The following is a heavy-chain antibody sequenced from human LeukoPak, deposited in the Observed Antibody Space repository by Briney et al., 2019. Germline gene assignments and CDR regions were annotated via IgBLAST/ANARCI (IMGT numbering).Heavy chain of an antibody. CDR2: MSPNSGNT. D-gene: IGHD3-22*01. J-gene: IGHJ3*02. CDR3: ARDIYYDSSGDGAFDI. Sequence: ASVKVSCKASGYTFTSYDINWVRQATGQGLEWMGWMSPNSGNTGYAQKFQGRVTMTRNTSISTAYMELSSLRSEDTAVYYCARDIYYDSSGDGAFDIWGQGTMVTVSS. V-gene: IGHV1-8*01. CDR1: GYTFTSYD.